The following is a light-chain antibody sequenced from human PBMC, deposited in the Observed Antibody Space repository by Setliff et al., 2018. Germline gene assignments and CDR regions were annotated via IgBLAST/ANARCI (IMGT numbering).Light chain of an antibody. Sequence: QSVLTQPASVSGSPGQSITLSCTGTSSDVGGYNYVSWYQQHPGKAPKLMIYDVSNRPSGVSNRFSGSKSGNTASLTISGLQAEDEADYYCISYTSSNTLDVFGTGTKGTVL. CDR2: DVS. CDR3: ISYTSSNTLDV. V-gene: IGLV2-14*03. J-gene: IGLJ1*01. CDR1: SSDVGGYNY.